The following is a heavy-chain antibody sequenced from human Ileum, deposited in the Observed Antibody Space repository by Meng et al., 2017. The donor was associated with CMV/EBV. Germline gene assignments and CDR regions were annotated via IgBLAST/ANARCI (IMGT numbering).Heavy chain of an antibody. Sequence: GGSLRLSCAASGFTFGSYGMSWVRQAPGKGLEWVAVIGDNGGSTYYADSVRGRFTISRDNSKNTLYLQMNSLRAEDTAVYYCARVRAMIVASDAFDIWGQGTMVTVSS. CDR2: IGDNGGST. V-gene: IGHV3-23*01. J-gene: IGHJ3*02. CDR1: GFTFGSYG. D-gene: IGHD3-22*01. CDR3: ARVRAMIVASDAFDI.